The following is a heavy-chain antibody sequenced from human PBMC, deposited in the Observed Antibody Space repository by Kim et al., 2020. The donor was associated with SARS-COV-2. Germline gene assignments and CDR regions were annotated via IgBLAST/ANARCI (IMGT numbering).Heavy chain of an antibody. CDR1: GGSITNYY. CDR2: IFYSGTT. Sequence: SETLSLTCTVSGGSITNYYYNWIRQPPGKELEWMGYIFYSGTTNYNPSLKSRVTISLDTSKNQFSLKLTSVTAADTAVYFCARGGTNQLAQVWDQGTLVT. J-gene: IGHJ4*02. V-gene: IGHV4-59*13. D-gene: IGHD2-2*01. CDR3: ARGGTNQLAQV.